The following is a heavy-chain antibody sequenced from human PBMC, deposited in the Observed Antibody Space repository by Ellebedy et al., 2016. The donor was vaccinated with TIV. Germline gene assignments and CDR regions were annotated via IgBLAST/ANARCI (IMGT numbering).Heavy chain of an antibody. CDR3: ARASGGHSLIGVDY. CDR1: GFAFANYS. Sequence: GESLKISCAASGFAFANYSMHWVRQAPGKGLEFVSAIGSDGGDTYYATSMKRRFTISRDNSKNMLYLQMGSLRAEDTAVYYCARASGGHSLIGVDYWGQGALVTVSS. CDR2: IGSDGGDT. D-gene: IGHD4-23*01. V-gene: IGHV3-64*01. J-gene: IGHJ4*02.